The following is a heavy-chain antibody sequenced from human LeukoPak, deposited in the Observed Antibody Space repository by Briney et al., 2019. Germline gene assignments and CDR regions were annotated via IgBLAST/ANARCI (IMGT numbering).Heavy chain of an antibody. CDR2: IYYSGST. Sequence: PSETLSLTCAVYGGSFSSGDYYWSWIRQPPGKGLEWIGYIYYSGSTYYNPSLKSRVTISVDTSKNQFSLKLSSVTAADTAVYYCASSPKAARRNWFDPWGQGTLVTVSS. J-gene: IGHJ5*02. V-gene: IGHV4-30-4*01. D-gene: IGHD6-6*01. CDR1: GGSFSSGDYY. CDR3: ASSPKAARRNWFDP.